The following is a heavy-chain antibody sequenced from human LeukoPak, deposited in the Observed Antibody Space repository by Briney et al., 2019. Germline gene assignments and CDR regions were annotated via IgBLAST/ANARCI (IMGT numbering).Heavy chain of an antibody. Sequence: SETLSLTCAVYGGSFSGYYWSWIRQPPGKGLEWIGEINHSGSTNYNPSLKSRVTISVDTSKNQFSLKLSSVTAADTAVYYCARGAVLLWFGELPYNWFGPWGQGTLVTVSS. CDR3: ARGAVLLWFGELPYNWFGP. CDR1: GGSFSGYY. V-gene: IGHV4-34*01. D-gene: IGHD3-10*01. J-gene: IGHJ5*02. CDR2: INHSGST.